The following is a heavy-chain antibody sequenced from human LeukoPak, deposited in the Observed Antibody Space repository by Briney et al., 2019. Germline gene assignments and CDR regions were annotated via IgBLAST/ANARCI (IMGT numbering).Heavy chain of an antibody. J-gene: IGHJ6*02. CDR3: ANPLWYQVLQGYCAFDV. CDR1: GYTFTGYY. D-gene: IGHD4/OR15-4a*01. CDR2: INPNSGDT. Sequence: ASVKVSCKASGYTFTGYYMHWVRQAPGQGLEWMGWINPNSGDTNYAQKFQGRVTMTRDTSISTAFMELSSLKSDDTAVYYCANPLWYQVLQGYCAFDVWGQGTTVTASS. V-gene: IGHV1-2*02.